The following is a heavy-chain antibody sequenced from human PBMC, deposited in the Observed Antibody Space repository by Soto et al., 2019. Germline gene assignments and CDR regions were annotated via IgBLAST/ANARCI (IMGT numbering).Heavy chain of an antibody. CDR2: IIPIFGTA. J-gene: IGHJ5*02. CDR1: GGTFSSYA. CDR3: ARDTGSIAAPNWFDP. Sequence: SVKVSCKASGGTFSSYAISWVRQAPGQGLEWMGGIIPIFGTANYAQKFQGRVTITADESTSTAYMELSSLRSEDTAVYYCARDTGSIAAPNWFDPRGQGTLVTVSS. V-gene: IGHV1-69*13. D-gene: IGHD6-6*01.